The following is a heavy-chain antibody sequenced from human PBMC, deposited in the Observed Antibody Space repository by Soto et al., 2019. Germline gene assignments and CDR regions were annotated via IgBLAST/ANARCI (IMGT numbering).Heavy chain of an antibody. V-gene: IGHV3-23*01. CDR3: AKDSGYSSTWNDAFDI. Sequence: GGSLILSCAASGFPFSSYAMSWVRPAPGKGLEWVSAISGSGGSTYYADSVKGRFTISRDNTKNTLYLQMNSLRVEDTAVYFCAKDSGYSSTWNDAFDIWGQGTMVTVSS. CDR2: ISGSGGST. CDR1: GFPFSSYA. D-gene: IGHD6-13*01. J-gene: IGHJ3*02.